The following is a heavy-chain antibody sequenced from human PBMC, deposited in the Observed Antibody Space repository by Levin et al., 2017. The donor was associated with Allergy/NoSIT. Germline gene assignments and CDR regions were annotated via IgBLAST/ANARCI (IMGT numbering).Heavy chain of an antibody. J-gene: IGHJ4*02. CDR3: ARSMTAGGTLYFDY. CDR2: INPNTGAT. V-gene: IGHV1-2*02. CDR1: GYTFTGYY. D-gene: IGHD6-13*01. Sequence: ASVKVSCKASGYTFTGYYIHWVRQAPGQGLEWMGLINPNTGATQYAQKFQGRVTMTRDTSIVTTYMELRSLGSDDTAVYYCARSMTAGGTLYFDYWGQGSLVTVSS.